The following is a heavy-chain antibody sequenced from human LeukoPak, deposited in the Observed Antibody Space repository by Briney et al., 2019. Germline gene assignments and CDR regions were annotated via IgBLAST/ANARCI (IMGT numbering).Heavy chain of an antibody. CDR1: GGSFSGYY. D-gene: IGHD3-22*01. CDR2: INHSGST. Sequence: SETLSLTCAVYGGSFSGYYWSWIRQPPGKGLEWIGEINHSGSTNYNPSLKSRVTISVDTSKNQSSLKLSSVTAADTAVYYCARGLLVTYDSSGYRPNYYYYYYMDVWGKGTTVTVSS. V-gene: IGHV4-34*01. CDR3: ARGLLVTYDSSGYRPNYYYYYYMDV. J-gene: IGHJ6*03.